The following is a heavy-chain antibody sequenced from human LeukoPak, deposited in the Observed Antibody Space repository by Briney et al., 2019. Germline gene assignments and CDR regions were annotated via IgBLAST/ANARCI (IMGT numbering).Heavy chain of an antibody. CDR2: INPNSGGT. D-gene: IGHD3-22*01. J-gene: IGHJ5*02. CDR1: GYTFTGYY. V-gene: IGHV1-2*02. Sequence: GASVKVSCKASGYTFTGYYIYWVRQAPGQGLEWMGWINPNSGGTNYAQKFQGRVTMTRDTSISTAYMELSRLRSDNTAVYYCARDFVRLSSGYNNWFDPWGQGTLVTVSS. CDR3: ARDFVRLSSGYNNWFDP.